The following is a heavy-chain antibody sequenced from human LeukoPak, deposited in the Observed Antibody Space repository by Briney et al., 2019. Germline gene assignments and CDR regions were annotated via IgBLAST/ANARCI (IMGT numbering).Heavy chain of an antibody. CDR3: ATERDRWYSSGWSGGDY. Sequence: PGGSLRLSCAASGFTFSSYGMHWVRQAPGQGLEWVAVIWYDGSNKYYADSVKGRFTISRDNSKNTLYLQMNSLRAEDTAVYYCATERDRWYSSGWSGGDYWGQGTLVTVSS. D-gene: IGHD6-19*01. V-gene: IGHV3-33*01. CDR1: GFTFSSYG. J-gene: IGHJ4*02. CDR2: IWYDGSNK.